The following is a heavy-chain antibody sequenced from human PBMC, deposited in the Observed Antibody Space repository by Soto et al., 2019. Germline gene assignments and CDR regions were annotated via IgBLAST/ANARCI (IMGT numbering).Heavy chain of an antibody. J-gene: IGHJ5*02. CDR1: GGSFSGYY. V-gene: IGHV4-34*01. CDR3: AAGYCSSTSCYVSNWFDP. Sequence: PSETLSLTCAVYGGSFSGYYWSWIRQPPGKGLEWIGEINHSGSTNYNPSLKSRVTISVDTSKNQFSLKLSSVTAAGTAVYYCAAGYCSSTSCYVSNWFDPWGQGTLVTVSS. CDR2: INHSGST. D-gene: IGHD2-2*01.